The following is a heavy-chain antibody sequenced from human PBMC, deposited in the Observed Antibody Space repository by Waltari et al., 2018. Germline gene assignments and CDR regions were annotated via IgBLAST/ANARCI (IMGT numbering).Heavy chain of an antibody. V-gene: IGHV4-31*03. Sequence: QVQLQESSPGLVKPSQTLSLTCTVSGGSLCRGGYSWRCIRQHPGKGLEWIGYIYYSGSTYYNPSLKSRVTISVDTSKNQFSLKLSSVTAADTAVYYCAREAGYSSSLDAFDIWGQGTMVTVSS. CDR2: IYYSGST. D-gene: IGHD6-13*01. CDR1: GGSLCRGGYS. CDR3: AREAGYSSSLDAFDI. J-gene: IGHJ3*02.